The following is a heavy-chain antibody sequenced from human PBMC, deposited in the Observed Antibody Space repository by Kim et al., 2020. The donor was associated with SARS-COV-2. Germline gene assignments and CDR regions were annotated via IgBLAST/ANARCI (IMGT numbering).Heavy chain of an antibody. J-gene: IGHJ4*02. Sequence: GGSLRLSCVASGFIFTNAWMSWVRQGPAMGLEWVALIKSNSGGGTTYYTSAVEGRFTISRDDSANTLFLEMTTLKSEDTAVYFCSAGLRKTDTDSWGQG. D-gene: IGHD4-17*01. CDR1: GFIFTNAW. CDR3: SAGLRKTDTDS. CDR2: IKSNSGGGTT. V-gene: IGHV3-15*01.